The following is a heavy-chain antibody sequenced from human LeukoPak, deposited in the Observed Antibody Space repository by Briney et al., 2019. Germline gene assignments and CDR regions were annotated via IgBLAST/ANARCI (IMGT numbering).Heavy chain of an antibody. CDR3: TKDRQGPNQYHMDV. J-gene: IGHJ6*03. V-gene: IGHV3-7*01. CDR1: GFTFSSLW. Sequence: GGSLRLSCAASGFTFSSLWMSWVRQAPGRGREGVANINQDGGTTYYVASVKGRFTISRENAKNSLSLQMSSLRAEDTAVYYCTKDRQGPNQYHMDVWGKGTTVTVSS. CDR2: INQDGGTT.